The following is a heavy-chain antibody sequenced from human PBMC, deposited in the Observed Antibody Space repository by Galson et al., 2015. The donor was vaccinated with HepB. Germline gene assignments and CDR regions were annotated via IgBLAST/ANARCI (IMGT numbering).Heavy chain of an antibody. D-gene: IGHD2-15*01. CDR3: ARSDCSGGSCYPHYFYGMDV. V-gene: IGHV3-48*02. CDR2: FTSGTNTI. Sequence: SLRLSCAASGFTFSAYSMNWVRQAPGKGLEWVSSFTSGTNTINYADSVRGRFTISRDNAKNSLYLQLNNLRDNDTAVYYCARSDCSGGSCYPHYFYGMDVWGRGTTVTVSS. J-gene: IGHJ6*02. CDR1: GFTFSAYS.